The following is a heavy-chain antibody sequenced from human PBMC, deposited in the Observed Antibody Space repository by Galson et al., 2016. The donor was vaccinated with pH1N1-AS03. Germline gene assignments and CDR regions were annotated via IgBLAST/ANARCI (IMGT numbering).Heavy chain of an antibody. V-gene: IGHV3-21*01. D-gene: IGHD5-18*01. J-gene: IGHJ6*01. CDR3: AVIRDTAGGSDMDV. Sequence: SLRLSCAASRFNISFYTMNWVRQAPGKGLEWISSISSTSRFIYYADSLKGRFTISRDNAKNSLFLQMNSLRAEDTAVYYCAVIRDTAGGSDMDVWGRGTTVIVSS. CDR1: RFNISFYT. CDR2: ISSTSRFI.